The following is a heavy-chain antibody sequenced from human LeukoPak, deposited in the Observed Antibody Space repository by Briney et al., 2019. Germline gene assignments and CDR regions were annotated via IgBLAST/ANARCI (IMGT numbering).Heavy chain of an antibody. CDR2: IYYSGST. J-gene: IGHJ4*02. Sequence: SETLSLTCAVYGGSFSGYYWSWIRQPPGKGLEWIGYIYYSGSTYYNPSLKSRVTISVDTSKNQFSLKLSSVTAADTAVYYCARGGWVNCSGGSCYWYYFDYWGQGTLVTVSS. CDR3: ARGGWVNCSGGSCYWYYFDY. CDR1: GGSFSGYY. D-gene: IGHD2-15*01. V-gene: IGHV4-34*09.